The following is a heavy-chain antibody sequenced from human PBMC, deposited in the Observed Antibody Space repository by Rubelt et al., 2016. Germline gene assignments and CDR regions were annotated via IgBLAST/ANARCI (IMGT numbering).Heavy chain of an antibody. V-gene: IGHV1-3*01. CDR1: GYTFTSYA. D-gene: IGHD5-18*01. CDR3: ERSKDTAMVTDADWYFDL. J-gene: IGHJ2*01. Sequence: QVQLVQSGAEVKKPGASVKVSCKASGYTFTSYAMHWVRQAPGQRLEWMGWINAGNGNTKYSQKFQGRGNITRDTSASTAYMELSSLRSEDTAVYYCERSKDTAMVTDADWYFDLWGRGTLVTVSS. CDR2: INAGNGNT.